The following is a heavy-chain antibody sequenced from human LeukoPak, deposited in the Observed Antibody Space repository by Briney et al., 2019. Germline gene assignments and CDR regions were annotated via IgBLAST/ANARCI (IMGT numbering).Heavy chain of an antibody. J-gene: IGHJ5*02. V-gene: IGHV1-69*06. Sequence: SVKVSCKASGGTFSSYAISWVRQAPGQGLEWMGGIILIFGTANYAQKFQGRVTITADKSTSTAYMELSSLRSEDTAVYYCARGPIAVAGKAWFDPWGQGTLVTVSS. D-gene: IGHD6-19*01. CDR3: ARGPIAVAGKAWFDP. CDR1: GGTFSSYA. CDR2: IILIFGTA.